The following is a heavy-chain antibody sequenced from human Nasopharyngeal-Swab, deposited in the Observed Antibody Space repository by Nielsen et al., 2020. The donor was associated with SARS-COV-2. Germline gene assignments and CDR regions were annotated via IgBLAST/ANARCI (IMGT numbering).Heavy chain of an antibody. CDR3: ARNIVVVPAAILYYYYAMDV. CDR2: INPTVGST. V-gene: IGHV1-46*01. CDR1: GYTFTSYY. Sequence: ASVQVSCKASGYTFTSYYMHWVRQAPAQGLEWMGIINPTVGSTTYAQKFQGRVTMTRDTSTSTVYMELSSLRSEDTAVYYCARNIVVVPAAILYYYYAMDVWGQGTTVTVSS. J-gene: IGHJ6*02. D-gene: IGHD2-2*01.